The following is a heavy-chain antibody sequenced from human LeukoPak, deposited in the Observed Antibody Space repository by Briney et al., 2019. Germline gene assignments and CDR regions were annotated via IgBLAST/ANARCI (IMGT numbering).Heavy chain of an antibody. CDR1: GYTFTGYY. V-gene: IGHV1-2*02. D-gene: IGHD3-22*01. J-gene: IGHJ4*02. CDR3: ARDYYDSTEEAYYFDY. Sequence: ASVKVSCKASGYTFTGYYMHWVRQAPGQGLEWMGWINPNSGGTNYAQKFQGRVTMTRDTSISTAYMELSRLRSDDTAVYYCARDYYDSTEEAYYFDYWGQGTLVTVSS. CDR2: INPNSGGT.